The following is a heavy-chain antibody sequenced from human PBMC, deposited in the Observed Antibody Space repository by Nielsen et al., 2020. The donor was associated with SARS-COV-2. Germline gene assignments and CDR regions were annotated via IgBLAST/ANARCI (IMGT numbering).Heavy chain of an antibody. J-gene: IGHJ4*02. D-gene: IGHD5-24*01. V-gene: IGHV5-51*01. Sequence: GESLKISCQGSGYSFTNYWIAWVRQMPGKGLEWMGIIYPGDSDTRYSPSFQGQVTISADKSISTAYLQWSSLKASDTAMYYCARDLEMVFDYWGQGTLVTVSS. CDR1: GYSFTNYW. CDR2: IYPGDSDT. CDR3: ARDLEMVFDY.